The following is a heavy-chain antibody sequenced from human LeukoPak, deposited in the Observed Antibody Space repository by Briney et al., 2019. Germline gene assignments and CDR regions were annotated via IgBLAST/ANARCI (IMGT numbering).Heavy chain of an antibody. Sequence: GGSLRLSCAASGFTFSNYAMSWVRQVPGKGLEWVSTISGSGGSTYYADPLKGRFSISRDNSKNALFLQMKSLRAEDTAVYYCAKERGYTSGLGTLDYWGQGTLVTVST. CDR3: AKERGYTSGLGTLDY. CDR2: ISGSGGST. CDR1: GFTFSNYA. J-gene: IGHJ4*02. V-gene: IGHV3-23*01. D-gene: IGHD6-19*01.